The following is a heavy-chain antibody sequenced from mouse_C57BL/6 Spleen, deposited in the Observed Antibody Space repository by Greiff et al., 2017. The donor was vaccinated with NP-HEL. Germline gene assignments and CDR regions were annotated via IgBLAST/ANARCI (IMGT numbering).Heavy chain of an antibody. Sequence: VQLQQSGPGLVAPSQSLSITCTVSGFSLTSYGVDWVRQSPGKGLEWLGVIWGVGSTNYNSALKSRLSISKDNSKSQVFLKMNSLQTDDTAMYYCASGAQAMDYWGQGTSVTVSS. CDR3: ASGAQAMDY. CDR1: GFSLTSYG. CDR2: IWGVGST. D-gene: IGHD3-2*02. V-gene: IGHV2-6*01. J-gene: IGHJ4*01.